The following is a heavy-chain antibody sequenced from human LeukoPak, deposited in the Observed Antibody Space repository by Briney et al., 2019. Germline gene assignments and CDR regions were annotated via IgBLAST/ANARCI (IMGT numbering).Heavy chain of an antibody. V-gene: IGHV3-7*01. CDR1: GFTRSDYW. CDR2: IKQDGSEK. J-gene: IGHJ4*02. Sequence: PGGSLRLSCAASGFTRSDYWMHWVRRAPGKGLEWVANIKQDGSEKYYVDSVKGRFTISRGNAKNSLYLQMNSLRAEDTAVYYCARGTYYGFWSGYYFDYWGQGTLVTVSS. D-gene: IGHD3-3*01. CDR3: ARGTYYGFWSGYYFDY.